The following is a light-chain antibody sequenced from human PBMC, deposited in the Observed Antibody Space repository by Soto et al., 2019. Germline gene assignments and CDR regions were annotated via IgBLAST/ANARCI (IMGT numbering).Light chain of an antibody. Sequence: DIQMTQSPSAISASVGDRVNITCRASQSISSYLNWYQQKTGKAPKLLIYAASSLQSGVTSRFSGSGSGTDFTLTIRSMQTEELATYYCQKSYSTHLTVGGGNTGEIK. V-gene: IGKV1-39*01. J-gene: IGKJ4*01. CDR3: QKSYSTHLT. CDR1: QSISSY. CDR2: AAS.